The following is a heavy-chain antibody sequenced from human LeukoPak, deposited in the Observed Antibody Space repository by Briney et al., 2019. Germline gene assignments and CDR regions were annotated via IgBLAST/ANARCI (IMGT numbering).Heavy chain of an antibody. V-gene: IGHV4-31*03. D-gene: IGHD6-19*01. J-gene: IGHJ6*02. CDR3: ARDRLDPYYYYGMDV. CDR1: GGSISSGGYY. Sequence: SETLSLTCTVSGGSISSGGYYWSWIRQHPGKGLEWIGYIYYSGSTYYNPSLKSRVTISVDTSKNQFSLKLSSVTAADTAVYYCARDRLDPYYYYGMDVWGQGTTVTVSS. CDR2: IYYSGST.